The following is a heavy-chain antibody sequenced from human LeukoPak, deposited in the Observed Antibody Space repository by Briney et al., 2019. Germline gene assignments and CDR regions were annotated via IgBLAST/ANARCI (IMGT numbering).Heavy chain of an antibody. CDR1: GFTFSSYN. V-gene: IGHV3-21*01. CDR3: ARDRVGATLSYYFDY. CDR2: ISSSSSYI. Sequence: PGGSLRLSCAASGFTFSSYNMNWVRQAPGKGLEWVSSISSSSSYIYYADSVKGRFTISRDNAKNSLYLQMNSLRAEDTAVYYCARDRVGATLSYYFDYWGQGTLVTVSS. J-gene: IGHJ4*02. D-gene: IGHD1-26*01.